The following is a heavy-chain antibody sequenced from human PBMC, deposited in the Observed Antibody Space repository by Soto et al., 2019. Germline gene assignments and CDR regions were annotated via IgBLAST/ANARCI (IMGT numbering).Heavy chain of an antibody. CDR3: AREGGAMATMDFDY. J-gene: IGHJ4*02. Sequence: GGSLRLSCAASGFTFSSDSMNWVRQAPWKWLEWVSSISSSSSYIYYADSVKGRFTISRDNAKNSLYLQMNSLRAEDTAVYYCAREGGAMATMDFDYWGQGTLVTVSS. CDR2: ISSSSSYI. CDR1: GFTFSSDS. D-gene: IGHD5-12*01. V-gene: IGHV3-21*01.